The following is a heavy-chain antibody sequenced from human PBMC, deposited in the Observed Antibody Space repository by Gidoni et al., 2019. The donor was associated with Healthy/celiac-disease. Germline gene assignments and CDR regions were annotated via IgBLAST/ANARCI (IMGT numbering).Heavy chain of an antibody. CDR3: AKGQWLPSNFDY. D-gene: IGHD6-19*01. J-gene: IGHJ4*02. Sequence: EVQLLEYGRGWVQPGGSPRLSCAASGFTFSRYAMRWVRQAPGKGLEWVSAISGSGGSTYYADSVKGRFTISRDNSKNTLYLQMNSLRAEDTAVYYCAKGQWLPSNFDYWGQGTLVTVSS. CDR2: ISGSGGST. V-gene: IGHV3-23*01. CDR1: GFTFSRYA.